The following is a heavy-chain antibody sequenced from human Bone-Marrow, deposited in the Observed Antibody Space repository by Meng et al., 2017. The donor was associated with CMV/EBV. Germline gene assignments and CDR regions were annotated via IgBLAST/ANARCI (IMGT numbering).Heavy chain of an antibody. Sequence: GESLKISCAASGFTVSSNYMNWVRQAPGKGLEWVSAISDNGGSTYYADSVEGRFTISRDNSKNTLYLQMNSLRAEDTAVYYCASLVRDCGGDCYSSWYFDLWGRGTLVTVSS. D-gene: IGHD2-21*01. CDR2: ISDNGGST. V-gene: IGHV3-23*01. CDR1: GFTVSSNY. CDR3: ASLVRDCGGDCYSSWYFDL. J-gene: IGHJ2*01.